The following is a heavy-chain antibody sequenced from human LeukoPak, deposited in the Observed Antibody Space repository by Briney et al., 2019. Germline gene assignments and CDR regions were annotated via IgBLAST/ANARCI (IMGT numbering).Heavy chain of an antibody. CDR2: IYPGDSDT. CDR3: ASLPRKSHGQLVLSWDRVPEGGFDY. V-gene: IGHV5-51*01. J-gene: IGHJ4*02. Sequence: GESLKISCKGSGYSFTSYWIGWVRQMPGKGLEWMGIIYPGDSDTRYSPSFQGQVTISADKSISTAYLQWSSLKASDTAMYYCASLPRKSHGQLVLSWDRVPEGGFDYWGQGTLVTVSS. CDR1: GYSFTSYW. D-gene: IGHD6-6*01.